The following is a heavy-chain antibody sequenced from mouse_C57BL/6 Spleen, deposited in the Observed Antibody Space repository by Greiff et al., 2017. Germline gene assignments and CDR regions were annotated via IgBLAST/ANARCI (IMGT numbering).Heavy chain of an antibody. CDR3: AREETTVVGPFDY. Sequence: LQESGPELVKPGASVKLSCKASGYTFTSYDINWVKQRPGQGLEWIGWIYPRDGSTKYNEKFKGKATLTVDTSSSTAYMELHSLTSEDSAVYFCAREETTVVGPFDYWGQGTTLTVSS. V-gene: IGHV1-85*01. CDR1: GYTFTSYD. CDR2: IYPRDGST. D-gene: IGHD1-1*01. J-gene: IGHJ2*01.